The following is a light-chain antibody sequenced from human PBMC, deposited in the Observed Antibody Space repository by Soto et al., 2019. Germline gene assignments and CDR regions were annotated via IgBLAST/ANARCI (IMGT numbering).Light chain of an antibody. Sequence: QSALTQPASVSGSPGQSITISCTGTSSDVGTYNLVSWYQQHPGKAPKLMIYEGSKRPSGVSNRFSGSKSGNTASLTISGLQAEDEADYYCCSYADTSNTYVFGTGTKLTVL. V-gene: IGLV2-23*01. CDR2: EGS. CDR3: CSYADTSNTYV. J-gene: IGLJ1*01. CDR1: SSDVGTYNL.